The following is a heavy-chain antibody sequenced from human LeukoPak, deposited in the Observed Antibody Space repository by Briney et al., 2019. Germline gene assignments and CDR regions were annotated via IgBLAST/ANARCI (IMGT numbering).Heavy chain of an antibody. CDR3: ARGTTREYYFDY. CDR1: GYTYTDYG. Sequence: GASVKVSCKASGYTYTDYGISWVRQAPGQGLEWMGWISTYNGNTNYAQKLQGRVTMTTDTSTSTAYMELRSLRSDDTAVYYCARGTTREYYFDYWGQGTLVTVSS. D-gene: IGHD1-26*01. CDR2: ISTYNGNT. V-gene: IGHV1-18*01. J-gene: IGHJ4*02.